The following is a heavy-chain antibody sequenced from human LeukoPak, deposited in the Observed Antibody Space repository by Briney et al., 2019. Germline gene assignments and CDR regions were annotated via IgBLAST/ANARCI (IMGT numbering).Heavy chain of an antibody. D-gene: IGHD1-26*01. CDR2: ISYDGSNK. Sequence: PGRSLRLSCAASGFTFSSYAMHWVRQAAGKGLEWVAVISYDGSNKYYADSVKGRFTISRDNSKNTLYLQMNSLRAEDTAVYYCARVGAGNAFDIWGQGTMVTVYS. J-gene: IGHJ3*02. CDR1: GFTFSSYA. V-gene: IGHV3-30*04. CDR3: ARVGAGNAFDI.